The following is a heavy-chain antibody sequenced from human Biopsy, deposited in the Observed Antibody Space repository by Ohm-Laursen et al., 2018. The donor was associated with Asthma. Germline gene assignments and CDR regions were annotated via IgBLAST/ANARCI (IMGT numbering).Heavy chain of an antibody. D-gene: IGHD3-22*01. Sequence: SLRLSCAASGFMFRSFGMHWVRQAPGKGLEWVSSISWNSGNIDYAVSVKGRFTISRDNAKNSLYLQMQSLRPEDTAFYYCAESADYYDSTDYLDFWGRGSLVTVSS. CDR1: GFMFRSFG. V-gene: IGHV3-9*01. CDR3: AESADYYDSTDYLDF. J-gene: IGHJ4*01. CDR2: ISWNSGNI.